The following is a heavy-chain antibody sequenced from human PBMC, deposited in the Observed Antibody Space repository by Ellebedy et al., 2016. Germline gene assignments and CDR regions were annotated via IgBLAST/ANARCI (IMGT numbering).Heavy chain of an antibody. CDR1: GGSISSYY. CDR2: VYYSGST. Sequence: SETLSLTCTVSGGSISSYYWSWIRQPPGKGLEWIGYVYYSGSTTYNPSLKSRVTISVDTSKNQFSLKLNSVTAADTAVYYCARPGFPAAFPYYFDYWGQGTLVTVSS. V-gene: IGHV4-59*01. D-gene: IGHD2-2*01. J-gene: IGHJ4*02. CDR3: ARPGFPAAFPYYFDY.